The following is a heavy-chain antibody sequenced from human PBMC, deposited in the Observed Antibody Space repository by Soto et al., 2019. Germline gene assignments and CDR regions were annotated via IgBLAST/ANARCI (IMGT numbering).Heavy chain of an antibody. J-gene: IGHJ4*02. V-gene: IGHV5-10-1*01. Sequence: GESLKISCKGSGYSFTSYWITWVRQMPGKGLEWMGRIDPSDSYINYSPSFQGHVTISADKSISTAYLQWSSLKASDTAMYYCARQRGATYPPDFDYWGQGTLVTVSS. CDR2: IDPSDSYI. CDR3: ARQRGATYPPDFDY. CDR1: GYSFTSYW. D-gene: IGHD1-26*01.